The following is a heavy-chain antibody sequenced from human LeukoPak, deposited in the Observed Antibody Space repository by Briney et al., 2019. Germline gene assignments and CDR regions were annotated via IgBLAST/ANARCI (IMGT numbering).Heavy chain of an antibody. J-gene: IGHJ4*02. CDR1: GGSISSYY. D-gene: IGHD5/OR15-5a*01. Sequence: SETPSLTCTVSGGSISSYYWSWIRQPPGKGLEWIGYIYYSGSTNYNPSLKSRVTISVDTSKNQFSLKLSSVTAADTAVYYCVRTVLPLWSTNGGYFDYWGQGTLVTVSS. CDR3: VRTVLPLWSTNGGYFDY. V-gene: IGHV4-59*01. CDR2: IYYSGST.